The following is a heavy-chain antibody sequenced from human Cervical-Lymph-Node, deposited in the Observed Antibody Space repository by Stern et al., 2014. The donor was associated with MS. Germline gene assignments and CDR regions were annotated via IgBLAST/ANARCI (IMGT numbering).Heavy chain of an antibody. Sequence: VQLVASGGGVVQPGGSLRLSCAASGFTFSSYGLHWVRQAPGKGMAVVAVISYDGINKDDGHSVKGRFTIARDNSKNTVYLQINSLRAEDTAVYYCAKDTSPREYFYYGMDVWGQGTTVTVSS. CDR3: AKDTSPREYFYYGMDV. CDR1: GFTFSSYG. J-gene: IGHJ6*02. V-gene: IGHV3-30*18. CDR2: ISYDGINK. D-gene: IGHD3-16*01.